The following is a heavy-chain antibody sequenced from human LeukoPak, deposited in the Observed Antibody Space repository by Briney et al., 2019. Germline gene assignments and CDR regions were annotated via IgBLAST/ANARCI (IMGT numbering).Heavy chain of an antibody. J-gene: IGHJ6*03. D-gene: IGHD3-10*01. CDR2: IYYSGST. CDR3: ASYITAAYYYYMDV. CDR1: GGSISSSSYY. V-gene: IGHV4-39*07. Sequence: PSETLSLTCTVSGGSISSSSYYWGWIRQPPGKGLEWIGSIYYSGSTYYNPSLKSRVTISVDTSKNQFSLKLSSVTAADTAVYYCASYITAAYYYYMDVWGKGTTVTVSS.